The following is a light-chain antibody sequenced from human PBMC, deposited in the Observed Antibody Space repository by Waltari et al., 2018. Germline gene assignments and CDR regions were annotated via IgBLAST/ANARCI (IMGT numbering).Light chain of an antibody. CDR1: VLAKRY. V-gene: IGLV3-27*01. J-gene: IGLJ2*01. CDR3: YSVDDNKRV. Sequence: SYELTQPSSVSVSPGQTARITCSGDVLAKRYTRWFQQKPGQAPVLVIYKDSERPSGIPERFSGSSSGTTVTLTSSGAQVEDEADYYCYSVDDNKRVFGGGTKLTVL. CDR2: KDS.